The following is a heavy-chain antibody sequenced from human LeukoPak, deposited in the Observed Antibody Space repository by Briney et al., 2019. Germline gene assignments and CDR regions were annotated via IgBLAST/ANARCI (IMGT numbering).Heavy chain of an antibody. Sequence: SVKVSCKASGGTFSSYVITWVRQAPGQGLEWMGGIIPMFGTADYAQKFQGRVTITADKSTSTAYMELSSLRSEDTAVYYCASNGSGSYGILYYFDYWGQGTLVTVSS. D-gene: IGHD3-10*01. CDR3: ASNGSGSYGILYYFDY. CDR1: GGTFSSYV. V-gene: IGHV1-69*06. CDR2: IIPMFGTA. J-gene: IGHJ4*02.